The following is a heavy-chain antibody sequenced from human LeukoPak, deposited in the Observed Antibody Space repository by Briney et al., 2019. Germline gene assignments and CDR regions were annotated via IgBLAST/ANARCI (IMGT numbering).Heavy chain of an antibody. CDR3: GRESREEVTYYFDY. V-gene: IGHV3-74*01. CDR1: VFSLITSW. Sequence: GGSLRPSCGASVFSLITSWIHWTRQAPGKGLVWVSRINSDESSTSYADSVKGRFTISRDNAKNTLYLQMNSLRAEDTAVYYCGRESREEVTYYFDYGGGRTGVSVSS. CDR2: INSDESST. J-gene: IGHJ4*02. D-gene: IGHD4-11*01.